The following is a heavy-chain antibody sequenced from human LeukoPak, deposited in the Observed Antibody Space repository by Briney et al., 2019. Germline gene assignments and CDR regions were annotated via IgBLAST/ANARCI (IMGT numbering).Heavy chain of an antibody. CDR1: GYTFTSYD. CDR3: ARGSRNCTNGVCYSRGVGIYCYYMDV. CDR2: MNPNSGNT. J-gene: IGHJ6*03. Sequence: GASVKVSCKASGYTFTSYDINWVRQATGQGLEWMGWMNPNSGNTGYAQKFQGRVTITRNTSISTAYMELSSLRSEDTAVYCCARGSRNCTNGVCYSRGVGIYCYYMDVWGKGTTVTVSS. V-gene: IGHV1-8*03. D-gene: IGHD2-8*01.